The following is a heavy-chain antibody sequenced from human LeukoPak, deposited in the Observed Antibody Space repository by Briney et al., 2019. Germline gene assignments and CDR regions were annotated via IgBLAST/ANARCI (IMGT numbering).Heavy chain of an antibody. CDR2: INHSGST. CDR1: GGSFSGYY. CDR3: ARDWGVSARPGYMDV. J-gene: IGHJ6*03. Sequence: KPSETLSLTCAVYGGSFSGYYRSWIRQPPGKGLEWIGEINHSGSTNYNPSLKSRVTISVDTSKNQFSLKLSSVTAADTAVYYCARDWGVSARPGYMDVWGKGTTVTVSS. D-gene: IGHD6-6*01. V-gene: IGHV4-34*01.